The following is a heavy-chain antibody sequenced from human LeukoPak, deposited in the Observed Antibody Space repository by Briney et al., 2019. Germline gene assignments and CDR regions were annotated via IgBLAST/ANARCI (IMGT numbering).Heavy chain of an antibody. CDR3: ARVREDVDIVYDY. CDR1: GFTFSSYS. D-gene: IGHD5/OR15-5a*01. J-gene: IGHJ4*02. CDR2: ISSSSSYI. Sequence: GGSLRLSCAASGFTFSSYSMNWVRQAPGKGLEWVSSISSSSSYIYYADSVKGRFTISRDDAKNSLYLQMNSLRAEDTAVYYCARVREDVDIVYDYWGQGTLVTVSS. V-gene: IGHV3-21*01.